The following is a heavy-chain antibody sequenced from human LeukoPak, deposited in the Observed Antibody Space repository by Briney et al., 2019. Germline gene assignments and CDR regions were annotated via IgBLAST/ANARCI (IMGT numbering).Heavy chain of an antibody. Sequence: GGSLRLSCAASGFTFSSYAMNWVRQAPGKGLEWVSAISGSGGSTYYADSVKGRFTISRDNPKNTLYLQMNSLRAEDTAVYYCASPRVVVVAASGYFDYWGQGTLVTVSS. J-gene: IGHJ4*02. CDR1: GFTFSSYA. CDR2: ISGSGGST. V-gene: IGHV3-23*01. D-gene: IGHD2-15*01. CDR3: ASPRVVVVAASGYFDY.